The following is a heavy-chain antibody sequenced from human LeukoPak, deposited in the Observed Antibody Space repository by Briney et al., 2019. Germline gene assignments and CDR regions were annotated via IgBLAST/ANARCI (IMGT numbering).Heavy chain of an antibody. CDR1: DDSITIYY. V-gene: IGHV4-59*01. CDR3: AGGIVGATIYFDY. J-gene: IGHJ4*02. Sequence: PSETLSLTCTVSDDSITIYYWTWIRQPPGKGLEWIGYIYYTGNTNFNPSLKSRVTISVDTSKNQFSLKLSSVTAADTAVYYCAGGIVGATIYFDYWGQGTLVTVSS. D-gene: IGHD1-26*01. CDR2: IYYTGNT.